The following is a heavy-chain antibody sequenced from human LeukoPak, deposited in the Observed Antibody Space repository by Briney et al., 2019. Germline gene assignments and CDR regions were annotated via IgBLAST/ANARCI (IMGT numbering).Heavy chain of an antibody. CDR3: ARADLEWYLDL. V-gene: IGHV3-7*01. Sequence: PGESLRLSCTGSGFMFNAYWMSWVRKAPGMGLEWVGKIRQDGGEIFYVDSVRGRFTISRDSAKNSVYLQLNSLRAEDTAVYYCARADLEWYLDLWGRGTLVTVSS. CDR2: IRQDGGEI. CDR1: GFMFNAYW. J-gene: IGHJ2*01.